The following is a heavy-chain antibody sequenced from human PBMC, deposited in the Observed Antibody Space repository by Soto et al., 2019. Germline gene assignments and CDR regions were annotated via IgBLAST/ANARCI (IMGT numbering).Heavy chain of an antibody. V-gene: IGHV1-8*01. CDR3: ARGLTSEWFAP. J-gene: IGHJ5*02. D-gene: IGHD4-17*01. CDR1: GYTFTSYD. Sequence: QVQLVQSGAEMKKPGASVKVSCKASGYTFTSYDINWVRQAPGHGLEWMGWLNPNTGNTGYAPKFQGRVTMTRNTSINTVYMELSSLRSEDTAVYYCARGLTSEWFAPWGQGTLVTVSS. CDR2: LNPNTGNT.